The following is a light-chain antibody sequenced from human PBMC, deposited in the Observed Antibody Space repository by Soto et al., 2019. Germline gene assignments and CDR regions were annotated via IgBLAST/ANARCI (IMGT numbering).Light chain of an antibody. J-gene: IGKJ2*01. CDR3: MQSLQCPHT. V-gene: IGKV2-28*01. Sequence: EIVMTQSPLSLPVTPGEPASISCRSSQSLLHYNGFNYLAWYLQKPGQSPQLLIYLGSNRASGVPDRFSGSGSGTDFALKISRVEAEDVGVYYCMQSLQCPHTFGQGTNLEIK. CDR2: LGS. CDR1: QSLLHYNGFNY.